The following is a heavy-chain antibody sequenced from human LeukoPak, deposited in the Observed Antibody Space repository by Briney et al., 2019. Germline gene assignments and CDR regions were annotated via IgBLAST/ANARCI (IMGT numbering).Heavy chain of an antibody. D-gene: IGHD6-13*01. CDR2: ISAYNGNT. Sequence: ASVKVSCKASGYTFTSYGISWVRQAPGQGLEWMGWISAYNGNTSYAQKLQGRVTMTTDTSTSTAYMELRSLRSDDTAVYYCARDRWRIAAAGTPFDYWGQGTLVTVSS. CDR3: ARDRWRIAAAGTPFDY. V-gene: IGHV1-18*01. J-gene: IGHJ4*02. CDR1: GYTFTSYG.